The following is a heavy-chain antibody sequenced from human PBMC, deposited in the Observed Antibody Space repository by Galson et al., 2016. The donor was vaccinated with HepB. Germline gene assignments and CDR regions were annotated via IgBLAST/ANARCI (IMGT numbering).Heavy chain of an antibody. CDR2: ITSGSNDI. D-gene: IGHD7-27*01. CDR3: AVNWGSGWYLDL. CDR1: GFTFSNYG. Sequence: SLRLSCAGSGFTFSNYGMTWVRQTLGKGLEWVSSITSGSNDIDYADSVRGRFIISRDNAKNSLYLEMNSLRGEDTAVYYCAVNWGSGWYLDLWGRGTLVTVSS. V-gene: IGHV3-21*01. J-gene: IGHJ2*01.